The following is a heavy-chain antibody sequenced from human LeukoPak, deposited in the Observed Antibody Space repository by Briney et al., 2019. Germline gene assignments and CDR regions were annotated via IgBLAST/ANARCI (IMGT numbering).Heavy chain of an antibody. V-gene: IGHV4-39*01. D-gene: IGHD5-12*01. CDR1: GGSISSSSYY. CDR3: ARGPLDSGYTYFDY. Sequence: SETLSLTCTVSGGSISSSSYYWGWIRQPPGKGLEWIGSIYYSGSTYYNPSLKSRVTISVDTSKNQFSLKLSSVTAADTAVYYCARGPLDSGYTYFDYWGQGTLVSVAS. J-gene: IGHJ4*02. CDR2: IYYSGST.